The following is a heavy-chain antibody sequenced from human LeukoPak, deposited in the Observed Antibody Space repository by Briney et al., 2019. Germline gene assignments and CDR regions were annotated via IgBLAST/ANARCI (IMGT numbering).Heavy chain of an antibody. J-gene: IGHJ4*02. CDR3: ARDQYYYDSSGHFL. V-gene: IGHV3-11*01. CDR1: GFTFSDYY. CDR2: ISSSGSTI. D-gene: IGHD3-22*01. Sequence: GGSLRLSCAASGFTFSDYYMSWIRQAPGEGLEWVSYISSSGSTIYYADSVKGRFTISRDNAKNSLYLQMNSLRAEDTAVYYCARDQYYYDSSGHFLWGQGTLVTVSS.